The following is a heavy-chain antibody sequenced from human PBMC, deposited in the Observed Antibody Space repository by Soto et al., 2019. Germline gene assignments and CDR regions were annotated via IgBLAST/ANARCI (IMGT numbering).Heavy chain of an antibody. D-gene: IGHD5-12*01. J-gene: IGHJ5*02. CDR1: GFSVSSNY. CDR2: IYSGGST. Sequence: EVQLVESGGGLVQPGGSLRLSCAASGFSVSSNYMSWVRQAPGQGLEWVSVIYSGGSTYYADAVKGRFTISRHNSKNTLYLQMNSLSAEDTAVYYCARSVALGFDPWGQGTLVTVSS. CDR3: ARSVALGFDP. V-gene: IGHV3-53*04.